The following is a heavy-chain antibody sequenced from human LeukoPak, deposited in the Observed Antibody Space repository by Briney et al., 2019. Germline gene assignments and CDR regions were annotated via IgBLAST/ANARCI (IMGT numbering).Heavy chain of an antibody. Sequence: GASVKVSCKASGYTFTSYGISWVRQAPGQGLEWMGWISAYNGNTNYAQKLQGRVTMTTDTSTSTAYMELRSLRSDDAAVYYCARAPPLLYCGGDCYPDYWGQGTLVTVSS. CDR1: GYTFTSYG. CDR3: ARAPPLLYCGGDCYPDY. CDR2: ISAYNGNT. J-gene: IGHJ4*02. V-gene: IGHV1-18*01. D-gene: IGHD2-21*02.